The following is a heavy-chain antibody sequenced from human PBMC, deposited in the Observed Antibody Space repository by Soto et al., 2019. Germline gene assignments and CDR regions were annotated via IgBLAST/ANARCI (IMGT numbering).Heavy chain of an antibody. CDR2: IHHSGNT. V-gene: IGHV4-34*01. D-gene: IGHD2-2*01. CDR3: ARGSAMMVAVERDAPDKDYLAY. Sequence: SETLSLTCAVYVGSFSGYYWSWLRQPPGKGLEWIGEIHHSGNTNYNPSLKSRVTISVDTSKNQFSLKLTSVTAADTAVYFCARGSAMMVAVERDAPDKDYLAYWGQGSLVTVS. CDR1: VGSFSGYY. J-gene: IGHJ4*02.